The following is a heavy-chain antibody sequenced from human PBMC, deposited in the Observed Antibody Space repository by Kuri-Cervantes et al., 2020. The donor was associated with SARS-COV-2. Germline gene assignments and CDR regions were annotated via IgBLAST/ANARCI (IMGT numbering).Heavy chain of an antibody. J-gene: IGHJ5*02. D-gene: IGHD4-17*01. CDR3: ARGGDYSYWFDP. CDR2: VNHRGST. Sequence: SQTLSLTCAFYGESFSGYYWNWIRQSPGKGLEWIGEVNHRGSTNYNPSLKSRVTISVDTSSKQFSLHLGSVTAADTAVYYCARGGDYSYWFDPWGQGTLVTVSS. V-gene: IGHV4-34*01. CDR1: GESFSGYY.